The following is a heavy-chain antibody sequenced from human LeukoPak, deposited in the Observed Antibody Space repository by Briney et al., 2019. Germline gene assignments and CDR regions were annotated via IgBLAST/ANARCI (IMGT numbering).Heavy chain of an antibody. V-gene: IGHV3-66*01. Sequence: TGGSLRLSCAASGFTVSSSYMSWVRQAPGKGLEWVSITSSAGTTYYADSVKGRFTISRDNSKNTVYLQVNSLRDEDTAVYYCARDLEAANTYYFDYWGQGTMVTVSS. D-gene: IGHD6-13*01. CDR1: GFTVSSSY. J-gene: IGHJ4*02. CDR3: ARDLEAANTYYFDY. CDR2: TSSAGTT.